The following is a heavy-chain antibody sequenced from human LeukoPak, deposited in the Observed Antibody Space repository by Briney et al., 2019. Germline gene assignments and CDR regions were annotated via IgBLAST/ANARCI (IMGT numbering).Heavy chain of an antibody. CDR1: GSSISSYY. CDR2: IYYSGST. D-gene: IGHD3-22*01. J-gene: IGHJ6*02. Sequence: PSETLSLTCTVSGSSISSYYWSWIRQPPGKGLEWIGYIYYSGSTNYNPSLKSRVTISVDTSKNQFSLKLSSVTAADTAVYYCARLKYYYDSSGYYGTPYYYYYYGMDVWGQGTTVTVSS. CDR3: ARLKYYYDSSGYYGTPYYYYYYGMDV. V-gene: IGHV4-59*01.